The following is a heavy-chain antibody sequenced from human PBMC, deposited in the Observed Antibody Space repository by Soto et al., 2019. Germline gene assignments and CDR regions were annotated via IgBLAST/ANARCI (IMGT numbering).Heavy chain of an antibody. J-gene: IGHJ4*02. V-gene: IGHV1-8*01. D-gene: IGHD3-22*01. Sequence: QVQLVQSGAEVKKPGASVKVSCKASGYTFTSYDSNWVRQATGHGLEWMGWMNPNSGNTGYAQKFQGRVTMTKNTSISTAYMELSSLRSEDTGVYYCARVFYDSSGWLGGDYWGQGTLVTVSS. CDR1: GYTFTSYD. CDR2: MNPNSGNT. CDR3: ARVFYDSSGWLGGDY.